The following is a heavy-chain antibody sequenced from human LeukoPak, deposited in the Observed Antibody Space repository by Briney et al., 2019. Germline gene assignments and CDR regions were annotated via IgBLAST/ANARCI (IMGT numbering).Heavy chain of an antibody. CDR3: ARDNSVEDTAWWFDP. CDR2: INPNSGGT. V-gene: IGHV1-2*02. D-gene: IGHD4-23*01. J-gene: IGHJ5*02. Sequence: ASVKVSCKASGYTFTGYYMHWVRQAPGQGLEWMGWINPNSGGTNYAQKFQGRVTMTRDTSTSTAYMELSRLRSDDTAVYCCARDNSVEDTAWWFDPWGQGTLVTVSS. CDR1: GYTFTGYY.